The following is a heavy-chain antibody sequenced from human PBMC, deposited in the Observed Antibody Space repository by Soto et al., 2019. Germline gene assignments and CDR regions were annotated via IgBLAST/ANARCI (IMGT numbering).Heavy chain of an antibody. CDR1: GYTFTSYY. CDR3: ARSAHIVVVAAAITYGWFDP. Sequence: ASVKVSCKAPGYTFTSYYMYWVRQAPGQGLEWMGIINPSDGSTTYAQKFQGRVTMTRDTSTSTVYMQLSSLRSEDTAVYFCARSAHIVVVAAAITYGWFDPWGPGTLVTVSS. V-gene: IGHV1-46*01. D-gene: IGHD2-2*02. CDR2: INPSDGST. J-gene: IGHJ5*02.